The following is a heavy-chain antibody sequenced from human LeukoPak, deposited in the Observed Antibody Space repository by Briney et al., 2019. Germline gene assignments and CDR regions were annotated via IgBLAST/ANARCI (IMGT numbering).Heavy chain of an antibody. CDR1: EFTFSSYA. D-gene: IGHD6-19*01. CDR2: ISGSGRST. CDR3: AKERGVAVAVIDY. J-gene: IGHJ4*02. V-gene: IGHV3-23*01. Sequence: GGSLRLSCAASEFTFSSYAMSWVRQAPGKGLEWVSAISGSGRSTFYTDSVKGRFTISRDNSKNTLYLQMNSLRAEDTAVYYCAKERGVAVAVIDYWGQGTLVTVSS.